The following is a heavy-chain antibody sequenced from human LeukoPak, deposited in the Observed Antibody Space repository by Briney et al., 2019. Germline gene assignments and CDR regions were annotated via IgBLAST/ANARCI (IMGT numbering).Heavy chain of an antibody. D-gene: IGHD3-16*01. CDR3: ARDKDGWGIHDF. CDR2: ISYDGSQK. CDR1: GFSFSDYG. Sequence: GGSLRLSCAASGFSFSDYGLHWDRQAPGKGLEWVALISYDGSQKNFADSVKGRFTTSRDNSKFTMYLEMNSLRAEDTAVYFCARDKDGWGIHDFWGQGTLVTVSS. J-gene: IGHJ4*02. V-gene: IGHV3-30*03.